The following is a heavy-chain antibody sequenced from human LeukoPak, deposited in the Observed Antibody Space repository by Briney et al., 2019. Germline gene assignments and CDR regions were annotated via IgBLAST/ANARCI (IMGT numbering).Heavy chain of an antibody. V-gene: IGHV4-39*07. D-gene: IGHD5-24*01. Sequence: PSETLSLTCTVSGDSISSSAYYWGWIRQPPGKGLDYIGCIFYSGSTYYSPSLKSRVTISVDTSKNQFSLKLTSVTAADTAVYYCARDRGPYYMDVWGKGTTVTVSS. CDR3: ARDRGPYYMDV. J-gene: IGHJ6*03. CDR1: GDSISSSAYY. CDR2: IFYSGST.